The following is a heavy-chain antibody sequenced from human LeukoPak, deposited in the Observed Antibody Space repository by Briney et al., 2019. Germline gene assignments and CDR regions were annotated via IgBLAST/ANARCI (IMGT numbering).Heavy chain of an antibody. Sequence: GASVKVSCKASVYTFTSYYMHWVRQAPGQGLEWMGIINSSGGSTSYAQKFQGRFTMPRDTPTNTVYMELSSLRSEDTAVYYCPREGRGATRYYYVMDVWVQGNTVTVSS. J-gene: IGHJ6*02. CDR2: INSSGGST. D-gene: IGHD1-26*01. CDR1: VYTFTSYY. CDR3: PREGRGATRYYYVMDV. V-gene: IGHV1-46*01.